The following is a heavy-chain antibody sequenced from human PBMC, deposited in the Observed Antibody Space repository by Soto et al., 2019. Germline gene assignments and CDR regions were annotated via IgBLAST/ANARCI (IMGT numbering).Heavy chain of an antibody. CDR3: TTGAPYYDFWSGYEDV. V-gene: IGHV3-15*01. Sequence: PGGSLRLSCAASGFTFSNAWMSWVRQAPGKGLEWVGRIKSKTDGGTTDYAAPVKGRFTISRDDSKNTLYLQMNSLKTEDTAVYYCTTGAPYYDFWSGYEDVWGKGTTVTVSS. D-gene: IGHD3-3*01. CDR1: GFTFSNAW. CDR2: IKSKTDGGTT. J-gene: IGHJ6*04.